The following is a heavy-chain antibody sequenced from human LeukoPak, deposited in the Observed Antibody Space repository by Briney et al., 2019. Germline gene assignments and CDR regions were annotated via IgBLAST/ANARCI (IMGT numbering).Heavy chain of an antibody. V-gene: IGHV1-69*13. CDR2: LIPIFGTA. D-gene: IGHD5-18*01. Sequence: SVKVSCKASGGTFSSYAITWVGQAPGQGLEWRGGLIPIFGTANYAQKFQGRVTITADDSTSTAYMGLSSLRSEETAVYYCARVIEPYTAMVGFVEDWGQGTLVTVSS. CDR3: ARVIEPYTAMVGFVED. J-gene: IGHJ4*02. CDR1: GGTFSSYA.